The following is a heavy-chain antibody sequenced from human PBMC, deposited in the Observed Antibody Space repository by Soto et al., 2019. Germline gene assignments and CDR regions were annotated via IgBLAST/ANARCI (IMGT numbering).Heavy chain of an antibody. CDR1: GYTFSDYY. V-gene: IGHV1-2*02. J-gene: IGHJ4*02. CDR2: INPNSGGT. CDR3: AREPATAKPEGVDF. Sequence: QVQLVQSGAEVRKPGASVKVSCKASGYTFSDYYIHWVRQAPGQGLEWMGWINPNSGGTKYAPKFQGGVTMTRDTSITTADMELIWLRSGATAVYYCAREPATAKPEGVDFWGQGTLVTVSS. D-gene: IGHD1-1*01.